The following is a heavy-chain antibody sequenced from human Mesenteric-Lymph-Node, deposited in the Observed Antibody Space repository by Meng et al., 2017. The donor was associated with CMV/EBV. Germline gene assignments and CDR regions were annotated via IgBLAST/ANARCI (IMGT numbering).Heavy chain of an antibody. CDR2: ISSSSSYI. J-gene: IGHJ4*02. V-gene: IGHV3-21*01. CDR1: GFTFSSYS. CDR3: AREPPVDTIFGVPSHYFDY. Sequence: GGSLRLSCAASGFTFSSYSMNWVRQAPGKGLEWVSSISSSSSYIYYADSVKGRFTISRDNAKNSLYLQMNSLRAEDTAVYYCAREPPVDTIFGVPSHYFDYWGQGTLVTVSS. D-gene: IGHD3-3*01.